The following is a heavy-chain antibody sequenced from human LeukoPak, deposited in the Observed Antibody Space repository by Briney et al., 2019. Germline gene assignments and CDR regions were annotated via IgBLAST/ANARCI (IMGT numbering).Heavy chain of an antibody. Sequence: GGSLRLSCAASGFTFSSYGMHWVRQAPGKGLEWVAFIRYDGSKKYYADSVKGRFTISRDNSKNTLYLQMNSLRAEDTAVYYCAKARKRSLRFLEWLLHDYFDYWGQGTLVTVSS. V-gene: IGHV3-30*02. CDR3: AKARKRSLRFLEWLLHDYFDY. D-gene: IGHD3-3*01. J-gene: IGHJ4*02. CDR1: GFTFSSYG. CDR2: IRYDGSKK.